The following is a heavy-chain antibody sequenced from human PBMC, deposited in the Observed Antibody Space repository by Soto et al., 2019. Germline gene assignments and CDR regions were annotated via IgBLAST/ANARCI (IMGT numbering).Heavy chain of an antibody. J-gene: IGHJ6*02. Sequence: GGSLRLSCAASGFTFSSYWMHWVLQAPWKGLVWVSRINSDGSSTSYADSVKGRFTISRDNAKNTLYLQMNSLRAEDTAVYYCAREGIGGPDYYYYGMDVWGQGTTVTVSS. CDR2: INSDGSST. CDR1: GFTFSSYW. D-gene: IGHD2-15*01. CDR3: AREGIGGPDYYYYGMDV. V-gene: IGHV3-74*01.